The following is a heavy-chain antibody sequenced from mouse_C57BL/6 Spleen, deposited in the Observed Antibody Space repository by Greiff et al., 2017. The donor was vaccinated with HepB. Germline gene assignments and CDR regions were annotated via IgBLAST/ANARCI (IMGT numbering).Heavy chain of an antibody. Sequence: EVKLVESGGGLVQPGGSMKLSCVASGFTFSNYWMNWVRQSPEKGLEWVAQIRLKSDNFATHYAESVKGRFTISRDDSKSSVYLQMNNLRAEDTGIYYCTEYYGSSPFAYWGQGTLVTVSA. D-gene: IGHD1-1*01. CDR2: IRLKSDNFAT. CDR3: TEYYGSSPFAY. CDR1: GFTFSNYW. J-gene: IGHJ3*01. V-gene: IGHV6-3*01.